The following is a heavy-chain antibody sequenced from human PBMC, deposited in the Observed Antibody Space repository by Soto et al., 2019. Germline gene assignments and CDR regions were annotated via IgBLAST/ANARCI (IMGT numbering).Heavy chain of an antibody. J-gene: IGHJ3*02. V-gene: IGHV1-18*01. CDR1: GYTFTSYG. CDR2: ISAYNGNT. D-gene: IGHD2-15*01. Sequence: ASVKVSCKASGYTFTSYGISWVRQAPGQGLEWMGWISAYNGNTNYAQKLQGRVTMTTDTSTSTAYMELRSLRSDETDVYYCERGKKVWDIVVGVGANESQGAFDIWGQXTMVTVSS. CDR3: ERGKKVWDIVVGVGANESQGAFDI.